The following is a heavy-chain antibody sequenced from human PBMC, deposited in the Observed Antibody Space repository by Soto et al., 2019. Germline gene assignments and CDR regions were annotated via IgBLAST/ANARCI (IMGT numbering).Heavy chain of an antibody. D-gene: IGHD5-12*01. J-gene: IGHJ6*02. CDR3: ARGRGYSGDDHYYYFDMDV. CDR1: GGTFNNYP. Sequence: SVKVSCKASGGTFNNYPITWVRQAPGEGLEWMGGSIPIFGTANYAQKFQGRVTISVDESTSTAYMELSSLRSEDTAVYYCARGRGYSGDDHYYYFDMDVWGQGTTVTVSS. V-gene: IGHV1-69*13. CDR2: SIPIFGTA.